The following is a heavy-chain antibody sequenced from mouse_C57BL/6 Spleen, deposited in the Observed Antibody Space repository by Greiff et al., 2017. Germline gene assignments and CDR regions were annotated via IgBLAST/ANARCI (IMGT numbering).Heavy chain of an antibody. CDR2: INPNYGTT. D-gene: IGHD1-1*01. Sequence: EVKLMESGPELVKPGASVKISCKASGYSFTDYNMNWVKQSNGKSLEWIGVINPNYGTTSYNQKFKGKATLTVDQSSSTAYMQLNSLTSEDSAVYYCAQPYGSSLAWFAYWGQGTLVTVSA. V-gene: IGHV1-39*01. J-gene: IGHJ3*01. CDR1: GYSFTDYN. CDR3: AQPYGSSLAWFAY.